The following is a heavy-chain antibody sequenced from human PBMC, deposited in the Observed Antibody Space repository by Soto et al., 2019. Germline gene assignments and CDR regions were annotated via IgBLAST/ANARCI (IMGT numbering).Heavy chain of an antibody. J-gene: IGHJ6*02. D-gene: IGHD3-3*01. CDR2: TYYSGTT. V-gene: IGHV4-31*03. CDR1: GGSISSGGYY. CDR3: ARTSSISISSVVKYCYYYYDMDV. Sequence: SATLSLTCTVSGGSISSGGYYWSWIRQHPGKGLEWIGYTYYSGTTYYNPSLRSRVSISVELSKNQFSLKLSSVTAADTAVYYCARTSSISISSVVKYCYYYYDMDVWGQGTTVTVSS.